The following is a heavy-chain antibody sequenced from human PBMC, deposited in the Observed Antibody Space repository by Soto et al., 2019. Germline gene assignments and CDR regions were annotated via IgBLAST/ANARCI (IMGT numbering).Heavy chain of an antibody. V-gene: IGHV4-61*01. CDR1: GGSVSSGSYY. D-gene: IGHD3-22*01. CDR3: ARGDYYDSSGYYSYFQH. J-gene: IGHJ1*01. CDR2: IYYSGST. Sequence: SETLSLTCTVSGGSVSSGSYYWSWIRQPPGKGLEWIGYIYYSGSTNYNPSLKSRVTISVDTSKNQFSLKLSSVTAADTAVYYCARGDYYDSSGYYSYFQHWGQGTLVTVSS.